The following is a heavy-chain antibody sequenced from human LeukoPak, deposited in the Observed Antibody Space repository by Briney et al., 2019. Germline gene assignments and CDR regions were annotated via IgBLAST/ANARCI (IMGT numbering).Heavy chain of an antibody. J-gene: IGHJ4*02. Sequence: GESLRLSCAASGFTFSNAWMSWVRQAPGKGLEWVGRIKSKTDGGTTDYAAPVKGRFTISRDDSKNTLYLQMNSLKTEDTAVYYCTTITYYYDSSDYYPLYYFDYWGQGTLVTVSS. CDR1: GFTFSNAW. CDR2: IKSKTDGGTT. V-gene: IGHV3-15*01. CDR3: TTITYYYDSSDYYPLYYFDY. D-gene: IGHD3-22*01.